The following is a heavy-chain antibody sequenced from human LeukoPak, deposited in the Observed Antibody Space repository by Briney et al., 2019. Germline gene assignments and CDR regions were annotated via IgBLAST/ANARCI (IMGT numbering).Heavy chain of an antibody. CDR2: ISGSGGST. D-gene: IGHD1-1*01. Sequence: PGGSLRLSCAASGFTFSSYAMSWVRQAPGKGLEWVSAISGSGGSTYYADSVKGRFTISRDNAKNSLYLQMNSLRAEDTAVYYCARAYDEGDFDYWGQGTLVTVSS. V-gene: IGHV3-23*01. J-gene: IGHJ4*02. CDR1: GFTFSSYA. CDR3: ARAYDEGDFDY.